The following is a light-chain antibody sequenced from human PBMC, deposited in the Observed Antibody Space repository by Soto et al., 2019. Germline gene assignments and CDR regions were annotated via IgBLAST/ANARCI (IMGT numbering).Light chain of an antibody. CDR2: GNS. J-gene: IGLJ2*01. CDR1: NIGAAYD. CDR3: QSYDSSLTNAV. Sequence: QSVLAQPPSVSGAPGQRVTISCSNIGAAYDVHWYQQLPGTAPKLLIFGNSRRPSGVPDRFSGAKSGTSASLAITGLQAEDEADYYCQSYDSSLTNAVFGGGTKLTVL. V-gene: IGLV1-40*01.